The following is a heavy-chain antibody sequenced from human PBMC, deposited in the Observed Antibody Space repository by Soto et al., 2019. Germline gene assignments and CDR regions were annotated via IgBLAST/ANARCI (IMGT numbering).Heavy chain of an antibody. D-gene: IGHD3-10*01. V-gene: IGHV3-23*01. J-gene: IGHJ6*02. CDR3: ARDPYYYGSGSYYRYYYGMDV. Sequence: QPGGSLRLSCAASGFTFSSYAMSWVRQAPGKGLEWVSAISGSGGSTYYADSVKGRFTISRDNSKNTLYLQMNSLRAEDTAVYYCARDPYYYGSGSYYRYYYGMDVWGQGTTVTVSS. CDR1: GFTFSSYA. CDR2: ISGSGGST.